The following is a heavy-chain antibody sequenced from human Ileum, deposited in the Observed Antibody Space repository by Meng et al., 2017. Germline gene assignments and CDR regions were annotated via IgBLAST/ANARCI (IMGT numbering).Heavy chain of an antibody. V-gene: IGHV4-61*01. CDR2: AST. Sequence: QVQRQESGPGLVRPSETLSLICTVSGASVTTSHYQWGWIRQPPGKGLEWIGYASTNYNPSLKSRLTISLDTSKNQVSLKLTSVTAADMAVYYCARDHWGSLDYWGQGILVTVSS. D-gene: IGHD7-27*01. CDR1: GASVTTSHYQ. J-gene: IGHJ4*02. CDR3: ARDHWGSLDY.